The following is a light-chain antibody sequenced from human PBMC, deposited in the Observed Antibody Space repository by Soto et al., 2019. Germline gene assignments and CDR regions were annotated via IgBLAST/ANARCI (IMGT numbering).Light chain of an antibody. V-gene: IGLV1-44*01. J-gene: IGLJ1*01. CDR3: AAWDDSLNGFYV. CDR1: SSNIGTNT. Sequence: QSVLTQPPSASGTPGQSVTISCSGSSSNIGTNTVNWYQQLPGTAPKLLIFSSNQRPSGVSDRFSGSKSGTSASLAISGLQSEDEADYYCAAWDDSLNGFYVFGTGTKVTVL. CDR2: SSN.